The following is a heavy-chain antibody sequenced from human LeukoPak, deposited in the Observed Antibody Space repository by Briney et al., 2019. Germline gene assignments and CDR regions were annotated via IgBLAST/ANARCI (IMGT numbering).Heavy chain of an antibody. D-gene: IGHD6-19*01. J-gene: IGHJ4*02. V-gene: IGHV1-69*04. Sequence: GASVKVSCKASGGTFSSYAISWVRQAPGQGLEWMGRIIPILGIANYAQKFQGRVTITADKSTSTAYMELSSLRADDTALYYCAKDIGSSGWWASDYWGQGTLVTVSS. CDR2: IIPILGIA. CDR1: GGTFSSYA. CDR3: AKDIGSSGWWASDY.